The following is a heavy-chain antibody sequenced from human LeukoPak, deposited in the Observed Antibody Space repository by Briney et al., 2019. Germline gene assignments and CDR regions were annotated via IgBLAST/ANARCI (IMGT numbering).Heavy chain of an antibody. Sequence: PSETLSLTCAVYGGSFSGYYWSWIRQPPGKGLEWIGEINHSGSTNYNPSLKSRVTISVDTSKNQFSLKLSSVTAADTAVYYCARERAVAGTRGFDYWGQGTLVTVPS. CDR1: GGSFSGYY. D-gene: IGHD6-19*01. CDR2: INHSGST. J-gene: IGHJ4*02. V-gene: IGHV4-34*01. CDR3: ARERAVAGTRGFDY.